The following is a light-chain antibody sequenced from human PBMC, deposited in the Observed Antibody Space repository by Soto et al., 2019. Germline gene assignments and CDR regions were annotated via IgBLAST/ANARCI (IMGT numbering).Light chain of an antibody. CDR1: RSNIGSNL. CDR2: SND. V-gene: IGLV1-47*02. Sequence: QSAVTQQPSVSGTPGQRVTIFCSGRRSNIGSNLVYWYQQLPGTAPKLLIFSNDQRPSGVPDRFSGSRSGTSASLAISGLRSEDEGDYYCAAWDDSLSGVVFGGGTQLTVL. CDR3: AAWDDSLSGVV. J-gene: IGLJ2*01.